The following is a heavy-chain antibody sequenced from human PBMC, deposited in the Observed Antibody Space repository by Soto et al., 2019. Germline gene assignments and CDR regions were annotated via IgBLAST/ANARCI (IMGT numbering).Heavy chain of an antibody. CDR2: VHYSGTT. V-gene: IGHV4-59*01. CDR1: GGPISSYY. Sequence: PSETLSLTCTVSGGPISSYYWSWIRQPPEKGLEWIGYVHYSGTTNYNPSLQSRVTMSVDTSKNQFSLSLTSVTTVDTAVYYCIGTSRDFDIWGQGISVTVS. D-gene: IGHD2-2*01. CDR3: IGTSRDFDI. J-gene: IGHJ3*02.